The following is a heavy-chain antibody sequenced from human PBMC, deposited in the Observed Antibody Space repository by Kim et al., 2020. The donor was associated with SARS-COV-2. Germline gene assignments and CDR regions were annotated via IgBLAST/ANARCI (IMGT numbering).Heavy chain of an antibody. V-gene: IGHV1-69*04. CDR3: ARVVAATIPTNYYYYYGMDG. CDR1: GGTFSSYA. Sequence: SVKVSCKASGGTFSSYAISWVRQAPGQGLEWMGRIIPILGIANYAQKFQGRVTITADKSTSTAYMELSSLRSEDTAVHYCARVVAATIPTNYYYYYGMDGWGQGTTVTVSS. D-gene: IGHD2-15*01. CDR2: IIPILGIA. J-gene: IGHJ6*02.